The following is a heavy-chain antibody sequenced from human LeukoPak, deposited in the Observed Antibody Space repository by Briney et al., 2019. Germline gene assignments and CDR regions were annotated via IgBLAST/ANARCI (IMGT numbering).Heavy chain of an antibody. CDR1: GGXISSHY. V-gene: IGHV4-59*08. Sequence: SETLSLTCTVSGGXISSHYCSWIRQPPGKGLEWIGYIYYSGNTNYNPSLKSRVTISVDTSKNQFSLKLSSVTAADTAVYYCARHHLSIGDPRFDYWGQGTLVTVSS. CDR3: ARHHLSIGDPRFDY. J-gene: IGHJ4*02. D-gene: IGHD2/OR15-2a*01. CDR2: IYYSGNT.